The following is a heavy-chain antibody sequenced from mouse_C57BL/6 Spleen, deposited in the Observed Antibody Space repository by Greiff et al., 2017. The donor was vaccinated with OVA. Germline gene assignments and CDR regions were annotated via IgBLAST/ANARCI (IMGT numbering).Heavy chain of an antibody. CDR3: ARSFGLRQDWYFDV. J-gene: IGHJ1*03. V-gene: IGHV1-50*01. D-gene: IGHD2-4*01. CDR2: IDPSDSYT. CDR1: GYTFTSYW. Sequence: QVHVKQPGAELVKPGASVKLSCKASGYTFTSYWMQWVKQRPGQGLEWIGEIDPSDSYTNYNQKFKGKATLTVDTSSSTAYMQLSSLTSEDSAVYYCARSFGLRQDWYFDVWGTGTTVTVSS.